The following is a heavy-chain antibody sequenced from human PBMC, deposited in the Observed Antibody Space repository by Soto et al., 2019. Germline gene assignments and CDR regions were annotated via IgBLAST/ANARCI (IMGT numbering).Heavy chain of an antibody. CDR2: IDAGNGNT. CDR1: GYTFARYA. J-gene: IGHJ4*02. CDR3: ARGGTYKYGYFDY. D-gene: IGHD5-18*01. Sequence: QVPLVQSGAEVKKPGASVKVSCQASGYTFARYAIHWVRQAPGQGLECMGWIDAGNGNTESSQKFRGRVTITWDPSASTAYMEVSSLRPEDTAVYYCARGGTYKYGYFDYWGQGTQVTVSS. V-gene: IGHV1-3*01.